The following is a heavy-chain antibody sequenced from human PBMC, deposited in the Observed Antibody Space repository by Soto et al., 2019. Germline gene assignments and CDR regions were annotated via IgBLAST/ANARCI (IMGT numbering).Heavy chain of an antibody. CDR1: GFTFSKFV. CDR2: ITETGGDT. CDR3: KKASPDRHHMDV. J-gene: IGHJ6*02. V-gene: IGHV3-23*01. Sequence: EVQLLESGGDLVQPGGSLRLSCAASGFTFSKFVMRWVRQTPGKGLEWVSTITETGGDTYYTDSVKGRFTISRDNSKNTLYLQMTSLRAEDTALYYCKKASPDRHHMDVWGQGTTVTVSS.